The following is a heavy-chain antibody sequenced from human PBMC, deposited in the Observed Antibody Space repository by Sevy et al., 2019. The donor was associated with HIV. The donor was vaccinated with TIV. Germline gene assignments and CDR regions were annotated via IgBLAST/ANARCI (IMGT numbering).Heavy chain of an antibody. CDR2: IYYSGST. CDR3: ARVSGGSSIFDY. CDR1: GGSISSGDYY. J-gene: IGHJ4*02. D-gene: IGHD2-15*01. V-gene: IGHV4-30-4*01. Sequence: SETLSLTCTVSGGSISSGDYYWSWIRQPPGKGLEWIGYIYYSGSTYYNPSLSSRVTISVDTSKNQFSLKLSSVTAADTAVYYCARVSGGSSIFDYWGQGTLVTVSS.